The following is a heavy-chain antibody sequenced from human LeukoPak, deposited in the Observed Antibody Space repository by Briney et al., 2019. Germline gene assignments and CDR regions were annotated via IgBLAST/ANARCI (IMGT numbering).Heavy chain of an antibody. J-gene: IGHJ4*02. Sequence: GGSLRLSCAASGFTFSDYYMSWIRQAPGKGLEWVSYVSSSGSTIYYADSVKGRFTISRDNAKNSLYLQMNSLRAEDTAVYYCASSQYYYGSGVDYWGQGTLVTVSS. CDR3: ASSQYYYGSGVDY. D-gene: IGHD3-10*01. CDR2: VSSSGSTI. CDR1: GFTFSDYY. V-gene: IGHV3-11*01.